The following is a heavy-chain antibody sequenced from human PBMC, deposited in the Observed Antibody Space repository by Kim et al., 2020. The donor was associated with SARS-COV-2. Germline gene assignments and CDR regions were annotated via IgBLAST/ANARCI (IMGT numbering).Heavy chain of an antibody. V-gene: IGHV3-30*01. CDR2: K. J-gene: IGHJ4*02. D-gene: IGHD3-16*01. Sequence: KFYDASVKGRCTISRDNSKHTLYLQIDSLPVEDTAVYYCARQYAYNGYPDYWGQGTLVTVSS. CDR3: ARQYAYNGYPDY.